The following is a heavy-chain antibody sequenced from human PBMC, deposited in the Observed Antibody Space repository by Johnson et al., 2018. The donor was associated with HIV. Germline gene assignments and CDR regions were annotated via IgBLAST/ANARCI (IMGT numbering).Heavy chain of an antibody. V-gene: IGHV3-66*01. D-gene: IGHD5-18*01. CDR1: GFTVSTNY. J-gene: IGHJ3*02. CDR2: IYSGDTT. CDR3: ARAYSYGAFDI. Sequence: VQLVESGGGLVQPGGSLRLSCASGFTVSTNYMSWVRQAPGKGLEWVSVIYSGDTTYYADSVKGRFTISRDNSKNTLYLQMNSRRAEDPAVYYCARAYSYGAFDIWGLGTKVTVSS.